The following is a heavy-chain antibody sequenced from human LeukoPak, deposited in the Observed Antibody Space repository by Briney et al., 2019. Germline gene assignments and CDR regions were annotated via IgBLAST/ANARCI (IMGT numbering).Heavy chain of an antibody. D-gene: IGHD3-16*01. CDR1: GFTFRTSW. J-gene: IGHJ5*02. CDR3: ARGFAWLDN. CDR2: VNEDGSEK. Sequence: GGSLRLSCEVSGFTFRTSWMTWVRQAPGKGLKWVASVNEDGSEKYLVDSVKGRFTISRDNAKSSLFLQLHSLGAEDTAVYYCARGFAWLDNWGQGTRVTVFS. V-gene: IGHV3-7*05.